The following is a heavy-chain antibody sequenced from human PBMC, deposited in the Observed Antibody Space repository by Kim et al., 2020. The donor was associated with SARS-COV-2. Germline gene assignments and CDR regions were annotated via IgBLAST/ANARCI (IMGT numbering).Heavy chain of an antibody. CDR1: DGSISSHY. D-gene: IGHD2-2*03. Sequence: SETLSLTCTLSDGSISSHYWSWIRQPPGKGLEWIGYIYSSGSANYNPSLKSRVTMSVDTSKNQISLKLTSVTAADTAVYYCAKLGDSRSASCRGFDPWGPGTLLTVSS. CDR3: AKLGDSRSASCRGFDP. V-gene: IGHV4-59*08. CDR2: IYSSGSA. J-gene: IGHJ5*02.